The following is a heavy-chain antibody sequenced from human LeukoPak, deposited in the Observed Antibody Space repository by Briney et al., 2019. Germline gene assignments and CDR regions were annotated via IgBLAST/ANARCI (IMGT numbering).Heavy chain of an antibody. CDR1: GGSISYYY. Sequence: SETLSLTCSVSGGSISYYYWSWIRQPPGKGLEWIGYIYYSGSTTYNPSLKSRVTISVDTSKNQFSLRLTSVTAADTAVYYCASQRSRGYYYGMDVGGQGTTVTVSS. CDR2: IYYSGST. V-gene: IGHV4-59*01. J-gene: IGHJ6*02. D-gene: IGHD5-24*01. CDR3: ASQRSRGYYYGMDV.